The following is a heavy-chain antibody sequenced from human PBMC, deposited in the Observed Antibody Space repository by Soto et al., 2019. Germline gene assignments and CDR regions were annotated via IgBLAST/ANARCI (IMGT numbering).Heavy chain of an antibody. D-gene: IGHD1-26*01. Sequence: GGSLRLSCAASGFTFSIYAMSWVRQAPGKGLEWVSAISGSGGSTYYADSVKGRFTISRDNSKNTLYLQMNSLRAEDTAVYYCAKGMSGSYSSFDYWGQGTLVTVSS. CDR3: AKGMSGSYSSFDY. V-gene: IGHV3-23*01. CDR1: GFTFSIYA. J-gene: IGHJ4*02. CDR2: ISGSGGST.